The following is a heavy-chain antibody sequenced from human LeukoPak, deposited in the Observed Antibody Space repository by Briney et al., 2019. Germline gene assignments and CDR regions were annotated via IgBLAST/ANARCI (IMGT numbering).Heavy chain of an antibody. CDR3: ARDPVVVGSNWFDP. Sequence: ASVKVSCKASGYTFTRYGISWVRQAPGQGLEWMGWISAYNGNTNYAQKLQGRVTMTTDTSTSTAYMELRSLRSDDTAVYYCARDPVVVGSNWFDPWGQGTLVTVSS. D-gene: IGHD3-22*01. CDR2: ISAYNGNT. J-gene: IGHJ5*02. V-gene: IGHV1-18*01. CDR1: GYTFTRYG.